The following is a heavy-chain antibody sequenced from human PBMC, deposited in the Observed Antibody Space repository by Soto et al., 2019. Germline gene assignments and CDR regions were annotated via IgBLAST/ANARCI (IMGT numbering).Heavy chain of an antibody. V-gene: IGHV4-59*01. D-gene: IGHD6-25*01. J-gene: IGHJ5*02. Sequence: SETLSLTCTVSSGSISNYYWGWIRQPPGKGLEWIGYIHYSGSTNYNPSLRSRVTISVDTPKNQFSLKVNSMTAADTAIYYCARGGVAARKGRWFDPWGQGTLVTVSS. CDR2: IHYSGST. CDR3: ARGGVAARKGRWFDP. CDR1: SGSISNYY.